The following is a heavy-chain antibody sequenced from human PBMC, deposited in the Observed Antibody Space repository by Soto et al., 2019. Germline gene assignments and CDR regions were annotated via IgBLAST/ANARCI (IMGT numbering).Heavy chain of an antibody. D-gene: IGHD5-18*01. CDR1: GFTFSSYG. V-gene: IGHV3-33*01. J-gene: IGHJ3*02. Sequence: PGGSLRLSCAASGFTFSSYGMHWVRQAPGKGLEWVAVIWYDGSNKYYADSVKGRFTISRDNSKNTLYLQMNSLRAEDTAVYYCARDLGRDTAMVHDAFDIRAQRTTVTGSS. CDR2: IWYDGSNK. CDR3: ARDLGRDTAMVHDAFDI.